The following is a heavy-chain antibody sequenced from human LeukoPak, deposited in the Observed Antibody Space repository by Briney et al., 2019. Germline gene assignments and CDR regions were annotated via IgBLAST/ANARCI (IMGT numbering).Heavy chain of an antibody. CDR3: AREEVGATRGFDY. CDR2: INPNSSGT. CDR1: GYTFTGYY. Sequence: ASVKVSCKASGYTFTGYYMHWVRQAPGQGLEWMGWINPNSSGTNYAQKFQGRVTMTRDTSISTAYMELSRLRSDDTAVYYCAREEVGATRGFDYWGQGTLVTVSS. J-gene: IGHJ4*02. D-gene: IGHD1-26*01. V-gene: IGHV1-2*02.